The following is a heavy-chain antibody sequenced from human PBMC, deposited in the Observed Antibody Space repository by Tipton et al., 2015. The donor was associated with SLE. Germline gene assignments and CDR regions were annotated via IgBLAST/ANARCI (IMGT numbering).Heavy chain of an antibody. V-gene: IGHV4-39*07. CDR2: IYYSGST. J-gene: IGHJ4*02. CDR1: GGSISSSSYY. Sequence: TLSLTCTVSGGSISSSSYYWGWIRQPPGKGLEWIGSIYYSGSTYYNPSLKSRVTISVDTSKNQFSLKLTSVTAADTAVYYCASFYSTSSPIEYWGQGTLVTVSS. CDR3: ASFYSTSSPIEY. D-gene: IGHD6-6*01.